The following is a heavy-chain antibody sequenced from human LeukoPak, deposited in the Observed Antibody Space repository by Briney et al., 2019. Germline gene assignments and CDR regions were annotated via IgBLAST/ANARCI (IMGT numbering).Heavy chain of an antibody. V-gene: IGHV3-30-3*01. CDR3: ARVNWKAFDI. J-gene: IGHJ3*02. D-gene: IGHD1-1*01. CDR1: GFTFSSYA. CDR2: ISYDGSNK. Sequence: GGSLRLSCAASGFTFSSYAMHWVRQAPGKGLEWVAVISYDGSNKYYADSVKGRFTISRDNSKNTPYLQMNSLRAEDTAVYYCARVNWKAFDIWGQGTMVTVSS.